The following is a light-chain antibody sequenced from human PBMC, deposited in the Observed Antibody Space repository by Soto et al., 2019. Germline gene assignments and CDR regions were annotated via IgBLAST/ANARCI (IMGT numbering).Light chain of an antibody. CDR1: RSISSY. J-gene: IGKJ1*01. CDR3: QQSYSTPRT. V-gene: IGKV1-39*01. Sequence: DIQMTQSPSSLSASVGDRVTITCRASRSISSYLNWYQQKPGKAPKLLIYAASSLQSGVPSRFSGSGSGTDITLTISSLQPQDFVTYYCQQSYSTPRTFGQGTKVQIK. CDR2: AAS.